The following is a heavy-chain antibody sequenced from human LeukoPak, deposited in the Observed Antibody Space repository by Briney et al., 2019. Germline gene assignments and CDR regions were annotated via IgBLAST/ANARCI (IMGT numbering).Heavy chain of an antibody. CDR3: ATGTSWYYYY. V-gene: IGHV4-4*02. CDR2: MYHSGST. CDR1: GGSISNDKW. D-gene: IGHD6-13*01. J-gene: IGHJ4*02. Sequence: SETLSLTCAVSGGSISNDKWWSWVRQSPVKGLEWIGDMYHSGSTNYNPSLKSRVTISVDKSNNQFSLKLISVTAADTAMYYCATGTSWYYYYWGQGTLVTVSS.